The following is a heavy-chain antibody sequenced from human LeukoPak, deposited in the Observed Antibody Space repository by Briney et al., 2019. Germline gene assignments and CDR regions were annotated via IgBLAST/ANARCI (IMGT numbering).Heavy chain of an antibody. V-gene: IGHV1-8*03. Sequence: ASVKVFCKASGYTFTSYDINWVRQATGQGLEWMGLMNPNSGSTGYARKFQGRVTITRNTSISTAYMELSGLRSEDTAVYYCARGRSTGYPYYFEYWGQGTLVTVSS. D-gene: IGHD5-12*01. CDR3: ARGRSTGYPYYFEY. CDR2: MNPNSGST. CDR1: GYTFTSYD. J-gene: IGHJ4*02.